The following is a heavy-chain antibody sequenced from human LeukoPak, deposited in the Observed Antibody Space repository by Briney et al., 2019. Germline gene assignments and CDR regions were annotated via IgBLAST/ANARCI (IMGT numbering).Heavy chain of an antibody. CDR2: IIPIFGTA. CDR1: GGTFSSYA. J-gene: IGHJ6*03. Sequence: SVKVSCKASGGTFSSYAISWVRQAPGQGLEWMGGIIPIFGTANYAQKFQGRVTITADESTSTAYMELSSLRSEDTAVYYCARGAVATNYYYYYMDVWGKGTTVTISS. D-gene: IGHD6-19*01. V-gene: IGHV1-69*13. CDR3: ARGAVATNYYYYYMDV.